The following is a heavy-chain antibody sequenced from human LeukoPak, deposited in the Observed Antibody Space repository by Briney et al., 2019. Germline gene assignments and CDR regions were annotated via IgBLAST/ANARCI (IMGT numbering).Heavy chain of an antibody. D-gene: IGHD3-16*01. J-gene: IGHJ3*01. CDR3: ARDGGADASGFNV. CDR1: GGNFKRFV. CDR2: IIPMIRKT. V-gene: IGHV1-69*04. Sequence: ASVKVSCKASGGNFKRFVFSWVRQAPGQGPEWMGRIIPMIRKTNSAQKFRGRVAISADMSTTTVYMELSSLTSEDTAIYYCARDGGADASGFNVWGQGTLVIVSS.